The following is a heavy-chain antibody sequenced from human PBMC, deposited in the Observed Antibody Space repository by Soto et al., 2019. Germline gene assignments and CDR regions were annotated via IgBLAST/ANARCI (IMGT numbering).Heavy chain of an antibody. V-gene: IGHV1-69*13. J-gene: IGHJ4*02. CDR2: IIPIFGTA. CDR1: GGTFSSYA. CDR3: ARPDQTYCSGGSCYSGIFDY. D-gene: IGHD2-15*01. Sequence: GASVKVSCKAYGGTFSSYAISWVRQAPGQGLEWMGGIIPIFGTANYAQKFQGRVTITADESTSTAYMELSSLRSEDTAVYYCARPDQTYCSGGSCYSGIFDYWGQGTLVTVSS.